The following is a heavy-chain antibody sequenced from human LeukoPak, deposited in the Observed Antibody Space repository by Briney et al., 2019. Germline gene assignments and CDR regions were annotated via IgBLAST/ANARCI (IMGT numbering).Heavy chain of an antibody. V-gene: IGHV3-53*01. CDR2: IYSGGST. CDR3: ARLLRQLVYYYYYYMDV. D-gene: IGHD6-13*01. Sequence: GGSLRLSCAASGFTVSSNYMSWVRQAPGKGLEWVSVIYSGGSTYYADSVKGRFTISRDNSKNTLYLQMNSLRAEDTAVYHCARLLRQLVYYYYYYMDVWGKRTTVTVSS. CDR1: GFTVSSNY. J-gene: IGHJ6*03.